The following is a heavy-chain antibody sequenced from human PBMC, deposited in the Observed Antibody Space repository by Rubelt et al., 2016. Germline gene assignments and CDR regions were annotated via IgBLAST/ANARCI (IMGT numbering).Heavy chain of an antibody. CDR1: GSSFSTSW. CDR3: ARNWGFDY. Sequence: EVQLVESGGGLVQPGGSLRLSCAASGSSFSTSWMHWVRQVPGKGLEWVSVIYSGGSTHYADSVKGRFTISRGNSKNTLYLQMNSLRAEDTAVYYCARNWGFDYWGQGTLVTVSS. V-gene: IGHV3-66*01. J-gene: IGHJ4*02. CDR2: IYSGGST. D-gene: IGHD7-27*01.